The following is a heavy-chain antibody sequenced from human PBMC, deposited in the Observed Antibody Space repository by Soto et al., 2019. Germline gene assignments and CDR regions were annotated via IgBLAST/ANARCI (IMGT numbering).Heavy chain of an antibody. CDR2: ISRTGGGT. V-gene: IGHV3-64*02. D-gene: IGHD2-15*01. CDR3: ARGAASYVYYGLDV. J-gene: IGHJ6*02. CDR1: GFNFSNHA. Sequence: GGSLRLSCAASGFNFSNHAMHWVRQAPGKGLQFVSAISRTGGGTYYADSVKGRFIISRDNAKHTLYLQMGSLRAEDMAVYYCARGAASYVYYGLDVWGLGTTVTVSS.